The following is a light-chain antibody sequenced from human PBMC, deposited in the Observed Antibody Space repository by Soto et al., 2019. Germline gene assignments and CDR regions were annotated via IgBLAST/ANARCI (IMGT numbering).Light chain of an antibody. CDR1: SSNIGAGYD. V-gene: IGLV1-40*01. J-gene: IGLJ2*01. CDR2: NNN. Sequence: QSVLTQPPSVSGAPGQRVTISCTGGSSNIGAGYDVHWYQQLPGTPPKLLIYNNNNRPSGVPDRFSGSKSVTSASLAITGLQADDEADYYCQSYDSSLSGVVFGGGTKLTVL. CDR3: QSYDSSLSGVV.